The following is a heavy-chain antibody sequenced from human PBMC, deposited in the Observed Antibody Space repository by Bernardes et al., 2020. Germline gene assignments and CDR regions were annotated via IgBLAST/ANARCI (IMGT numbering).Heavy chain of an antibody. CDR2: ISYDGSNK. Sequence: GGSLRLSCAASGFTFSSYGMHWVRQAPGKGLEWVAVISYDGSNKYYADSVKGRFTISRDNSKNTLYLQMNSLRAEDTAVYYCAGSSGYWGTHDYWGQGTLVTVSS. CDR3: AGSSGYWGTHDY. CDR1: GFTFSSYG. D-gene: IGHD3-22*01. V-gene: IGHV3-30*03. J-gene: IGHJ4*02.